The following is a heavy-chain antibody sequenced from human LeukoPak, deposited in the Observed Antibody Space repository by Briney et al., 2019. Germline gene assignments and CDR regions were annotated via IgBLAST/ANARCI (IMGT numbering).Heavy chain of an antibody. D-gene: IGHD4-23*01. V-gene: IGHV4-59*01. J-gene: IGHJ6*02. CDR2: IYYSGST. Sequence: SETLSLTCTVSGGSISSYYWGWIRQPPGKGLEWIGYIYYSGSTNYNPSLKSRVTISVDTSKNQFSLKLSSVTAADTAVYYCARLVTPFYYGMDVWGQGTTVTVSS. CDR1: GGSISSYY. CDR3: ARLVTPFYYGMDV.